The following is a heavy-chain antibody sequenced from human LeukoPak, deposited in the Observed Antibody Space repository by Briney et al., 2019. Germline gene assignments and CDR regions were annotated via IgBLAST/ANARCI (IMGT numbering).Heavy chain of an antibody. CDR3: AKDSVYCSSTSCSANYYYYGMDV. Sequence: GGSLRLSCAASGFTFSSYSMNWVRQAPGKGLEWVSAISGSGGSTYYADSVKGRFTISRDNSKNTLYLQMNSLRAEDTAVYYCAKDSVYCSSTSCSANYYYYGMDVWGQGTTVTVSS. CDR2: ISGSGGST. CDR1: GFTFSSYS. V-gene: IGHV3-23*01. D-gene: IGHD2-2*01. J-gene: IGHJ6*02.